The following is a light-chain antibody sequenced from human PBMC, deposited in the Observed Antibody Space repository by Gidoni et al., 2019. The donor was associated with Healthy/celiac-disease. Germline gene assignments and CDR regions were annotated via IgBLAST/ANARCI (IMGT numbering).Light chain of an antibody. CDR3: MQALQTPRT. V-gene: IGKV2-28*01. Sequence: DIVLTQFPLSLPVTPGEPASISCRSSQSLLHSNGYNYLDWYLQKPGQSPQLLIYLGSNRASGVPDMFSGSGSGTDFTLKISKVEAEDVGVYYCMQALQTPRTFGPXTKVDIK. J-gene: IGKJ3*01. CDR2: LGS. CDR1: QSLLHSNGYNY.